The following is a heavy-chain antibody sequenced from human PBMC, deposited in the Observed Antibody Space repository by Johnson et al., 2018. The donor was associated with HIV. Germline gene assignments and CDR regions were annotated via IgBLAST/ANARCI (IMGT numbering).Heavy chain of an antibody. D-gene: IGHD3-3*01. V-gene: IGHV3-30-3*01. J-gene: IGHJ3*02. CDR3: ARDLRLRPIEQFLVGGAFDS. CDR2: ISYDGSNK. CDR1: GFTFSSHD. Sequence: QVQLVESGGGVVQPGRSLRVSCGASGFTFSSHDMHWVRQAPGKGLEWVAVISYDGSNKYCADSVKGRFTISRDNAKNSLYLQMNSLRAEDTALYYGARDLRLRPIEQFLVGGAFDSWGQGTMVTASS.